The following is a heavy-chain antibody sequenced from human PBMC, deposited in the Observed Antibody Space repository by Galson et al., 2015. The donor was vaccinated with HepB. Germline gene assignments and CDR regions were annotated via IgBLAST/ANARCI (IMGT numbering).Heavy chain of an antibody. CDR1: GVTFSSYW. V-gene: IGHV3-74*01. D-gene: IGHD6-13*01. CDR2: INSDGSYI. Sequence: SLRLSCAASGVTFSSYWMHWVRQVPGKGLVWVSRINSDGSYITYADSVKGRFTISKDNAKNTLYLQMNSPRAEDTALYYCARTRGAAAGIFDNWGQGSLVTVSS. CDR3: ARTRGAAAGIFDN. J-gene: IGHJ4*02.